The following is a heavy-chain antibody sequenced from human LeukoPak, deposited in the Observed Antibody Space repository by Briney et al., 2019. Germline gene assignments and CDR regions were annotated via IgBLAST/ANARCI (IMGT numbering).Heavy chain of an antibody. CDR1: GASISRYY. Sequence: SETLSLTCTVSGASISRYYWSWLRQPPGKGLEWVGYIYNSERSNYNPSLKGRVTISVDTSKDQFSLKLSSVTAADTAVYYCARFNDDYSNYFHYWGQGTLVTVSS. CDR3: ARFNDDYSNYFHY. J-gene: IGHJ4*02. D-gene: IGHD4-11*01. V-gene: IGHV4-59*08. CDR2: IYNSERS.